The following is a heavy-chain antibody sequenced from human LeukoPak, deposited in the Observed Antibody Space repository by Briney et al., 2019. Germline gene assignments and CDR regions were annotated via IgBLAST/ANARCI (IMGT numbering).Heavy chain of an antibody. J-gene: IGHJ4*02. CDR2: ISDSDSST. Sequence: PGGSLRLSCAASGFTFSTYAMSWVRQAPGKGLAWVSTISDSDSSTYYADSVKGRFTISRDNSKNTLYLQMNSLRAEDTAVYYCAKDQRITIFGVVYYVDYWGQGTLVTVSS. CDR1: GFTFSTYA. D-gene: IGHD3-3*01. CDR3: AKDQRITIFGVVYYVDY. V-gene: IGHV3-23*01.